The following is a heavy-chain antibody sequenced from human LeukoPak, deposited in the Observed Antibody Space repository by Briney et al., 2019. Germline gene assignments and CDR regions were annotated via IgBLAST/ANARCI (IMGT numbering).Heavy chain of an antibody. D-gene: IGHD1-1*01. Sequence: GGSLRLSCAASGFIFSNHAMHWVRQAPGKGLEWVSAISGSGGSTYYADSVKGRFTISRDNSKNTLYLQMNSLRAEDTAVYYCAKGRKRWLQLYFDYWGQGTLVTVSS. CDR1: GFIFSNHA. V-gene: IGHV3-23*01. J-gene: IGHJ4*02. CDR3: AKGRKRWLQLYFDY. CDR2: ISGSGGST.